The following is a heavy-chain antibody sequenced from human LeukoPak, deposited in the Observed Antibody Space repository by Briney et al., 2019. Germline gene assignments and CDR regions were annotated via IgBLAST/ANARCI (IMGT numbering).Heavy chain of an antibody. V-gene: IGHV1-2*02. J-gene: IGHJ4*02. Sequence: ASVKVSCNASGYTFTGYYMHWVRQAPGQGLEWMGWINPNSGGTNYAQKFQGRVTMTRDTSISTAYMELSRLRSDDTAVYYCASYDSSGYYFDYWGQGTLVTVSS. CDR3: ASYDSSGYYFDY. CDR2: INPNSGGT. CDR1: GYTFTGYY. D-gene: IGHD3-22*01.